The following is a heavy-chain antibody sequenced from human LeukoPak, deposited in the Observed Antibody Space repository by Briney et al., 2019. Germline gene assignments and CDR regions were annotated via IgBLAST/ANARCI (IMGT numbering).Heavy chain of an antibody. V-gene: IGHV3-9*01. CDR1: GFTFDDYA. Sequence: GGSLGLSCAASGFTFDDYAMHWVRQAPGKGLEWVSGISWNSGSIGYADSVKGRFTISRDNAKNSLYLQMNSLRAEDTALYYCAKDDYGDHSFDYWGQGTLVTVSS. CDR3: AKDDYGDHSFDY. J-gene: IGHJ4*02. D-gene: IGHD4-17*01. CDR2: ISWNSGSI.